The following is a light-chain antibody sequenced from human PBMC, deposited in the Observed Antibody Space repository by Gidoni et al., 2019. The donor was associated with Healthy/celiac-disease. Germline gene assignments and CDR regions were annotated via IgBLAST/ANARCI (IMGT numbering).Light chain of an antibody. J-gene: IGKJ4*01. V-gene: IGKV4-1*01. CDR1: QSVVYSSNNKNY. CDR3: QQYYSTPLT. Sequence: DIVLTHSPDSLAVSLGERATINCKSSQSVVYSSNNKNYLAWYQQKPGQPPKLLIYWASTRESGVPDRFSGSGSGTDFTLTISSLQAEDVAVYYCQQYYSTPLTFGGGTKVEIK. CDR2: WAS.